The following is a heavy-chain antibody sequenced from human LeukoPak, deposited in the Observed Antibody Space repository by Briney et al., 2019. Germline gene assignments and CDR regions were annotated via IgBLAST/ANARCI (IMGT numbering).Heavy chain of an antibody. CDR2: IYSSGSS. J-gene: IGHJ4*02. V-gene: IGHV4-59*08. CDR1: GCSISTHY. D-gene: IGHD3-3*01. Sequence: SETLSLTCTVSGCSISTHYWSWIRQPPGKGLEYIGVIYSSGSSNYNPSLKSRVTMSLDTSKNQFSLKLSSVTAADTAVYYCARSIFGATSNPYYFDYWGQGTLVTVSS. CDR3: ARSIFGATSNPYYFDY.